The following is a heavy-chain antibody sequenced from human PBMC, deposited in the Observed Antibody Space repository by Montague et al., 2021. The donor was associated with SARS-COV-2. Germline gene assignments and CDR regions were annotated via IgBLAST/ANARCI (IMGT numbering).Heavy chain of an antibody. V-gene: IGHV4-30-2*01. Sequence: TLSLTCAVSGGPVSSGAYSWTWIRQPPGKGLEWIGYNHHDGHTYYNPSLRRRVTISVERSKNQFSLKLTSVSAADTAVYFCAKSRITMVRGIYDAFDVWGQGTMVTVSS. CDR3: AKSRITMVRGIYDAFDV. J-gene: IGHJ3*01. CDR1: GGPVSSGAYS. CDR2: NHHDGHT. D-gene: IGHD3-10*01.